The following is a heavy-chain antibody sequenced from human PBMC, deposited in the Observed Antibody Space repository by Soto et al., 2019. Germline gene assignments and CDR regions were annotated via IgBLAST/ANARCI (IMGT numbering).Heavy chain of an antibody. D-gene: IGHD1-26*01. Sequence: QHPGKGLEWIGYIYYSGSTYYNPSLKSRVTISVDTSKNQFSLKLSSVTAADTAVYFCARAIVGATRDSWFDPWGQRTLVTVSS. CDR3: ARAIVGATRDSWFDP. V-gene: IGHV4-31*02. J-gene: IGHJ5*02. CDR2: IYYSGST.